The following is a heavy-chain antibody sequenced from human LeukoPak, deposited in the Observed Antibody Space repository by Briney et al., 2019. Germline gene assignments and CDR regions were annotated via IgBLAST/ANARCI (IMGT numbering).Heavy chain of an antibody. CDR2: ISAYNGHT. D-gene: IGHD2-2*02. V-gene: IGHV1-18*01. J-gene: IGHJ6*03. CDR3: VRDGHRLYDYYYYMDV. Sequence: ASVKVSCKASGYTFTRYGISWVRQAPGQRLEWMGWISAYNGHTNYTQKLQGRVTMTTDTSTSTAYVELRSLRSDDTAVYFCVRDGHRLYDYYYYMDVWGKGTTVTVSS. CDR1: GYTFTRYG.